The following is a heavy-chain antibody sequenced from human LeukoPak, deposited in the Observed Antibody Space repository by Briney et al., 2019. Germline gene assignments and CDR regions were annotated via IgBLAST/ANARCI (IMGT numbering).Heavy chain of an antibody. CDR1: GVSISSSNW. D-gene: IGHD1-26*01. CDR2: IYHSGST. CDR3: ARSVGATNERFDY. J-gene: IGHJ4*02. V-gene: IGHV4-4*02. Sequence: SETLSLTCAVSGVSISSSNWWSWVREPPGKGLEWIGEIYHSGSTNYNPSLKSRVTISVDKSKNQFSLKLSSVTAADTAVYYCARSVGATNERFDYWGQGTLVTVSS.